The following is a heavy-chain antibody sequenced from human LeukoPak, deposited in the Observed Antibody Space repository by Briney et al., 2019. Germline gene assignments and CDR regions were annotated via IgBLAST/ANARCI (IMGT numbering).Heavy chain of an antibody. V-gene: IGHV1-18*01. Sequence: ASVKVSCKASGYTFTNYGINWVRQAPGQGLEWVGWISAHTGDTNYAQKVQGRVTMTTDTSTSTAYMELRSLRSDDTAVYYCARDWGSIKVISDYWGQGTLVTVSS. CDR1: GYTFTNYG. J-gene: IGHJ4*02. CDR2: ISAHTGDT. CDR3: ARDWGSIKVISDY. D-gene: IGHD3-16*01.